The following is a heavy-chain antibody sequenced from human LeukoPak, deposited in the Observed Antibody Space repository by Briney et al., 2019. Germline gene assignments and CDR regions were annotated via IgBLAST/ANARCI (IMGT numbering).Heavy chain of an antibody. CDR1: GGSISSYY. Sequence: SETLSLTCTVSGGSISSYYWSWIRQPPGKGLEWIGYIYYSGSTNYNPSLKSRGTISVDTSKNQFSLKLSSVTAADTAVYYCARDRVAAASLDYWGQGTLVTVSS. J-gene: IGHJ4*02. CDR3: ARDRVAAASLDY. V-gene: IGHV4-59*01. CDR2: IYYSGST. D-gene: IGHD6-13*01.